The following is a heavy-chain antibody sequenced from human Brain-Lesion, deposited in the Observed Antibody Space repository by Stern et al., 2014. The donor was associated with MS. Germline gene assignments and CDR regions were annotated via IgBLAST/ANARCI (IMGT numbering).Heavy chain of an antibody. CDR3: ARHDSVPRPSQLYSARDRGPGYFDY. CDR1: GGSISSSTYY. D-gene: IGHD1-26*01. J-gene: IGHJ4*02. CDR2: IYYSGFT. Sequence: VHLVESGPGLVKPSETLSLTCTVSGGSISSSTYYWAWIRQPPGKGLEWIGNIYYSGFTYYNPSLKSRVTISVDMSKNQCSLKLSSVTAADTAIYYCARHDSVPRPSQLYSARDRGPGYFDYWGQGTLVTVSS. V-gene: IGHV4-39*01.